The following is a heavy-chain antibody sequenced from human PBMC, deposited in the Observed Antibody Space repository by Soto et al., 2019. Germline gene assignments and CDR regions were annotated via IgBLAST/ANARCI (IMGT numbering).Heavy chain of an antibody. Sequence: EVQLVESGGGLVKPGGSLRLSCEASDFTFSNAWMSWVRQAPGEGLEWVGRIKSNMDGGTTDYAAPVKGRFSISRDDXXNTLYLQMHSLKPEDTAVYFCTTMGYFYSYYAVDVWGQGTTVTVSS. CDR2: IKSNMDGGTT. J-gene: IGHJ6*02. CDR1: DFTFSNAW. CDR3: TTMGYFYSYYAVDV. D-gene: IGHD3-16*01. V-gene: IGHV3-15*07.